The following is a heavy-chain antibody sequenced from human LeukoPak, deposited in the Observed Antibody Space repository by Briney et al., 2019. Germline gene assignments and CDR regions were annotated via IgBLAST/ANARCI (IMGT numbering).Heavy chain of an antibody. CDR1: GFTFDDYR. D-gene: IGHD6-19*01. Sequence: PGGSLRLSCAASGFTFDDYRMSWVRQAPGKGLEWVSGINWNGGSTGYADSVKGRFTISRDNAKNSLYLQMNGLRAEDTALYYCARAGSSSSGWYGAFDIWGQGTMVTVSS. CDR3: ARAGSSSSGWYGAFDI. V-gene: IGHV3-20*04. CDR2: INWNGGST. J-gene: IGHJ3*02.